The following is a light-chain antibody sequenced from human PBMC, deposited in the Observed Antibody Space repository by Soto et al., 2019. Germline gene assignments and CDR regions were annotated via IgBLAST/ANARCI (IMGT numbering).Light chain of an antibody. V-gene: IGKV3-20*01. CDR3: QQYGSSPRVT. CDR1: QSVSSSY. CDR2: GAS. Sequence: EIVLTQSPGTLSLSPGERATLSCRASQSVSSSYLAWYQQKPCQAPRLLIYGASSRATGIPDRFSGSGSGTDFTLTISRLEPEDFAVYYGQQYGSSPRVTFGQGTRLEIK. J-gene: IGKJ5*01.